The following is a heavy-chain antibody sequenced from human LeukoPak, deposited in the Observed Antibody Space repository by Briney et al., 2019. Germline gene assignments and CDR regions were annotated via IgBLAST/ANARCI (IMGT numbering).Heavy chain of an antibody. D-gene: IGHD6-19*01. CDR3: ARRDAGWNYCDY. CDR1: GDSFNSHY. CDR2: ISDKGTT. V-gene: IGHV4-59*08. Sequence: SETLSLTCAVSGDSFNSHYWSWLRQSPGRGLEWIGHISDKGTTKYNPSLKSRVIIWADTFKNHLSLNLTSVLAADPAIYYCARRDAGWNYCDYWGQGILVTVCS. J-gene: IGHJ4*02.